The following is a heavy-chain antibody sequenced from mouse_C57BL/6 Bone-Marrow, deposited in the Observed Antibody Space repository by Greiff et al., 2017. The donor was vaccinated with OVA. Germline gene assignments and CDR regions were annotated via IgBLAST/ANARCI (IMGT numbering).Heavy chain of an antibody. CDR1: GFNIKNTY. D-gene: IGHD1-1*01. CDR3: AVTTVVAHWYFDV. Sequence: VQLKESVAELVRPGASVKLSCTASGFNIKNTYMHWVKQRPEQGLEWIGRIDPANGNTKYAPEFQGKATITADTSSNTAYLQLSSLTSEDTAIYYCAVTTVVAHWYFDVWGTGTTVTVSS. J-gene: IGHJ1*03. CDR2: IDPANGNT. V-gene: IGHV14-3*01.